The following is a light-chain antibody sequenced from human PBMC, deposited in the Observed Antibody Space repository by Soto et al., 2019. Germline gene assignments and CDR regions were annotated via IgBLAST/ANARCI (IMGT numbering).Light chain of an antibody. CDR2: EVS. V-gene: IGLV2-14*01. CDR3: SSYTSRSTLDYV. Sequence: QSALTQPASVSGSPGQSITISCTGTSSDVGGYNYVSWYQQHPGKAPKLMIYEVSNRPSGVSNRFSVSKSGNTASLTISGLQAEDEADYYCSSYTSRSTLDYVFGSGTKLTVL. CDR1: SSDVGGYNY. J-gene: IGLJ1*01.